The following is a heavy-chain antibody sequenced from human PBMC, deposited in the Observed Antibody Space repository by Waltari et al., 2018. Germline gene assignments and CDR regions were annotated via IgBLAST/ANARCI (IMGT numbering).Heavy chain of an antibody. CDR3: AREAGIAAAGPDYYMDV. Sequence: EVQLVESGGGLVKPGGSLRLSCAASGFTFSSYSMNWVRQAPGKGLEWVSAISSISSYKYYADSVKGRFTISRDNAKIALYLQMNSLRAEDTAVYYCAREAGIAAAGPDYYMDVWGKGTTVTISS. CDR2: ISSISSYK. J-gene: IGHJ6*03. CDR1: GFTFSSYS. D-gene: IGHD6-13*01. V-gene: IGHV3-21*01.